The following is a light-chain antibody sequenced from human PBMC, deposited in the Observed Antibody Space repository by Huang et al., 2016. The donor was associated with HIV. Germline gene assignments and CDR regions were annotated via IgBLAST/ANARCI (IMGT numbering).Light chain of an antibody. Sequence: EIVMTQSPATLSVSPGERATLSCSASQNICTNVAWYQQKRGQPPRLLIYGASTRAAGIPARFSGSGSGTEFTLTLTSLQSEDFAVYYCQHYHDWPPLAFGGGTKVEIK. J-gene: IGKJ4*01. V-gene: IGKV3-15*01. CDR3: QHYHDWPPLA. CDR2: GAS. CDR1: QNICTN.